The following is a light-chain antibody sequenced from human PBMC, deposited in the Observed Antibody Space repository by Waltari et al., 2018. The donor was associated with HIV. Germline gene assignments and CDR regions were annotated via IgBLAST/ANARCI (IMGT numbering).Light chain of an antibody. CDR1: HMGRKG. V-gene: IGLV3-21*04. J-gene: IGLJ3*02. Sequence: SYVLTQPPSVSGAQGKTASITCEAAHMGRKGEQWYQQKPGQAPILVIYYDSDRPSGIPERFSGSNSGNTATLTISRVEAGDEADYYCQVWHISTDHWVFGAGTKLTVV. CDR3: QVWHISTDHWV. CDR2: YDS.